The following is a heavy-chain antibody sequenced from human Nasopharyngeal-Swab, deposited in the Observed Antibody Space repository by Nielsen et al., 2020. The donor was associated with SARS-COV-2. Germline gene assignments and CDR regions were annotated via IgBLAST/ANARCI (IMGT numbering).Heavy chain of an antibody. V-gene: IGHV3-43*02. CDR3: AKGIGYCSGGSCPYGMDV. Sequence: GESLKISCAASGFTFDDYAMHWVRQAPGKGLEWVSLISGDGGSTYYADSVKGRFTISRDNSKNSLYLQMNSLRTEDTALYYCAKGIGYCSGGSCPYGMDVWGQGTTVTVSS. D-gene: IGHD2-15*01. J-gene: IGHJ6*02. CDR1: GFTFDDYA. CDR2: ISGDGGST.